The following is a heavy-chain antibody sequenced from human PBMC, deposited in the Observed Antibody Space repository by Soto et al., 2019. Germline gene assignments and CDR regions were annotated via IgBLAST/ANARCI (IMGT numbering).Heavy chain of an antibody. CDR2: ISGSGGST. CDR1: GFTFSTYA. V-gene: IGHV3-23*01. CDR3: AKDPSTSGPFDY. D-gene: IGHD6-19*01. J-gene: IGHJ4*02. Sequence: GGSLRLSCAASGFTFSTYAMSWVRQAPGKGLEWVSTISGSGGSTYYADSVKGRFTISRDKSKNTLSLQMNSLRGEDTAVYYCAKDPSTSGPFDYWGQGILVTVSS.